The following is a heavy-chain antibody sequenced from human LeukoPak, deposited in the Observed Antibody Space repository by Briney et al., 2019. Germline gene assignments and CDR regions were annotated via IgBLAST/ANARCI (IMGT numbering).Heavy chain of an antibody. CDR3: AKDLLGQWPTVFDY. D-gene: IGHD6-19*01. CDR2: IKQDGSEK. V-gene: IGHV3-7*01. CDR1: GFTFTDYW. Sequence: GGSLRLSCAASGFTFTDYWMTWVRQAPGKGLEWVANIKQDGSEKYYIDSMKGRFTISRDNAKNSLYLQMNSLRAEDTAVYYCAKDLLGQWPTVFDYWGQGTLVTVSS. J-gene: IGHJ4*02.